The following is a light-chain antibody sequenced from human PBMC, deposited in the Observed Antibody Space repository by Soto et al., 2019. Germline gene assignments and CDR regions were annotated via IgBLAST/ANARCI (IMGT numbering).Light chain of an antibody. CDR2: RNN. CDR3: AAWDEGHVV. V-gene: IGLV1-47*01. CDR1: SPNIGSNY. J-gene: IGLJ2*01. Sequence: QAVVTQPPSASGTPGQRVTISCSGSSPNIGSNYVYWYQQLPGTAPKLLIYRNNQRPSGVPDRFSGSKSGTSASLAISGLRSEDEADYYCAAWDEGHVVFGGGTKVTVL.